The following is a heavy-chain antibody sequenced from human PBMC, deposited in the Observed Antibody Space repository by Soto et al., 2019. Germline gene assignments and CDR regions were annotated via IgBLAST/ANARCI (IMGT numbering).Heavy chain of an antibody. Sequence: GGSLRLSCAASGFTFSSYGMHWVRQAPGKGLEWVSSISSSSSYIYYADSVQGRFTISRDNAKNTLYLQLSSLRAEDTAVYYCASRGERDYYDTSGYGWGQGTLVTVSS. J-gene: IGHJ1*01. CDR3: ASRGERDYYDTSGYG. D-gene: IGHD3-22*01. CDR2: ISSSSSYI. CDR1: GFTFSSYG. V-gene: IGHV3-21*04.